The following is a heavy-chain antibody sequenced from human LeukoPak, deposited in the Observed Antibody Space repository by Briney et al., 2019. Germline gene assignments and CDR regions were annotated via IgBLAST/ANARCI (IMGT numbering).Heavy chain of an antibody. CDR2: ISGSAVDT. CDR1: GFTFSSYA. D-gene: IGHD3-22*01. V-gene: IGHV3-23*01. Sequence: GGSLRLSCAASGFTFSSYAMSWVRQAPGKGLEWVSAISGSAVDTWYADSVKGRFTISRDNSKDTLYLQMNSLRAEDTAVYYCAREVGISMIVSEPGFDYWGQGTLVTVSS. CDR3: AREVGISMIVSEPGFDY. J-gene: IGHJ4*02.